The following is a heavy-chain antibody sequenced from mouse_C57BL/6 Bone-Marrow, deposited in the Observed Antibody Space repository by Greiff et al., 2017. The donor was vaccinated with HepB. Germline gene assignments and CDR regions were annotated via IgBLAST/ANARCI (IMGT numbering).Heavy chain of an antibody. V-gene: IGHV1-62-2*01. Sequence: GAALVKPGASVKLSCNASGYTFTEYTIHWVKQRSGQGLEWIGWFYPGSGSIKYNEKFKDKATLTADKSSSTVYMELSRLTSEDSAVYFCARHDLGYYYGSSYDAMDYWGQGTSVTVSS. J-gene: IGHJ4*01. CDR2: FYPGSGSI. CDR1: GYTFTEYT. D-gene: IGHD1-1*01. CDR3: ARHDLGYYYGSSYDAMDY.